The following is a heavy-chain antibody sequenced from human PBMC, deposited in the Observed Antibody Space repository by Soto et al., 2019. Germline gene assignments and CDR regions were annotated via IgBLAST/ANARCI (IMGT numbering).Heavy chain of an antibody. D-gene: IGHD5-12*01. CDR2: ISSSSSYI. CDR1: GFTFSSYS. V-gene: IGHV3-21*01. Sequence: GGSLRLSCAASGFTFSSYSMNWVRQAPGKGLEWVSSISSSSSYINYADSVKGRFTISRDNAKNTLYLQMNSLRDEDTAVYYCVRIRRGDGYTFGYWGQGTLVTVSS. CDR3: VRIRRGDGYTFGY. J-gene: IGHJ4*02.